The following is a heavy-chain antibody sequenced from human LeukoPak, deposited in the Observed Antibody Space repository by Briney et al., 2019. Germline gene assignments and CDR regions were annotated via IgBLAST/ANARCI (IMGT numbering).Heavy chain of an antibody. D-gene: IGHD3-22*01. V-gene: IGHV3-30-3*01. J-gene: IGHJ3*02. CDR2: ISYDGSNK. CDR3: ARGAYYYDSSGEGGAFDI. Sequence: GGSLRLSCAASGFTFSSYAMHWVRQAPGKGLEWVALISYDGSNKYYADSVKGRFTTSRDNSKNTLYLQMNSLRADDTAIYYCARGAYYYDSSGEGGAFDIWGQGTMVTVSS. CDR1: GFTFSSYA.